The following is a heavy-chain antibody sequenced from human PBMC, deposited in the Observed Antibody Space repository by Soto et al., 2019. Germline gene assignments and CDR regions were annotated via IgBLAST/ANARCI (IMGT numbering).Heavy chain of an antibody. CDR3: ARAKAIYGSRDWDFGV. D-gene: IGHD2-21*01. V-gene: IGHV3-30*03. Sequence: GGSLRLSCAASGFTFNTYDMHWVRQVPGKGLEWVAMISFDSRDQYYADSFKGRFTISRYNSENTVYLQMNSLRVDDTGVFFCARAKAIYGSRDWDFGVWGRGSLVTV. J-gene: IGHJ2*01. CDR2: ISFDSRDQ. CDR1: GFTFNTYD.